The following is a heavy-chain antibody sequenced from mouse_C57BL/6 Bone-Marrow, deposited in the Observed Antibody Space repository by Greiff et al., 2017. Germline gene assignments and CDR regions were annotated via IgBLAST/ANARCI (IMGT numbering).Heavy chain of an antibody. Sequence: EVQLQQSVAELVRPGASVKLSCTASGFNIKNNYMHWVKQRPEQGLEWIGRIDPANGNTKYAPKFQGKATITADTSSTTDYLQLSRLTSEDTAIYYCAISGHYYFDYWGQGTTLTVSS. V-gene: IGHV14-3*01. D-gene: IGHD3-1*01. CDR2: IDPANGNT. CDR1: GFNIKNNY. CDR3: AISGHYYFDY. J-gene: IGHJ2*01.